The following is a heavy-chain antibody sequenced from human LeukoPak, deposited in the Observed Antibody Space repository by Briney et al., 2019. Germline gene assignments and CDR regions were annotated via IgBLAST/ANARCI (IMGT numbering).Heavy chain of an antibody. CDR1: GGTFSSYA. CDR3: ARASYYYDSSGYLNWFDP. D-gene: IGHD3-22*01. V-gene: IGHV1-69*05. Sequence: SVKVSCKASGGTFSSYAISWVRQAPGQGLEWMGRIIPIFGTANYAQKFQGRVTITTDESTSTAYMELSSLRSEDTAVYYCARASYYYDSSGYLNWFDPWGQGTLVTVSS. CDR2: IIPIFGTA. J-gene: IGHJ5*02.